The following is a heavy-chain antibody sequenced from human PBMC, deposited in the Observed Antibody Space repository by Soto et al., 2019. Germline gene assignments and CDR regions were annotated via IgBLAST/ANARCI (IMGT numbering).Heavy chain of an antibody. D-gene: IGHD2-21*02. CDR1: GYTFTGYY. J-gene: IGHJ4*02. V-gene: IGHV1-2*02. CDR3: ARQLAYCGGDCYTEPLDY. Sequence: ASVKVSCKASGYTFTGYYIHLVRQAPGQGLEWMGWINPNSGGTKYAKKFQGRVTLTRDTSISTVFMELSRLRSDDTAVFYCARQLAYCGGDCYTEPLDYRGQGTLVTVSS. CDR2: INPNSGGT.